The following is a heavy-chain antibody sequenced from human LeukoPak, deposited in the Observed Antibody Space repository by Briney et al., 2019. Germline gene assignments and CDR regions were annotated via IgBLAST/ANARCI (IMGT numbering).Heavy chain of an antibody. V-gene: IGHV3-23*01. CDR2: ISGSGGST. CDR3: AKVEVVRGVYFDY. CDR1: GFTFSSYV. Sequence: GGSLILSCAASGFTFSSYVMSWVRQAPGKGLEWVSAISGSGGSTYYADSVKGRFTISRDNSKNTLYLQMNSLRAEDTAVYYCAKVEVVRGVYFDYWGQGTLVTVSS. D-gene: IGHD3-10*01. J-gene: IGHJ4*02.